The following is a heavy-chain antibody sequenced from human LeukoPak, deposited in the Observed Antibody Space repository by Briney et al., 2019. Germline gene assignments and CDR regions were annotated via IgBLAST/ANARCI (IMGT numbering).Heavy chain of an antibody. CDR2: IIPIFGTA. V-gene: IGHV1-69*05. CDR3: AVCIAVAPTKNAFDI. D-gene: IGHD6-19*01. J-gene: IGHJ3*02. Sequence: SVKVSCKASGGTFSSYAISWVRQAPGQGLEWVGRIIPIFGTANYAQKFQGRVTITTDESTSTAYMELSSLRSEDTAVYYCAVCIAVAPTKNAFDIWGQGTMVTVSS. CDR1: GGTFSSYA.